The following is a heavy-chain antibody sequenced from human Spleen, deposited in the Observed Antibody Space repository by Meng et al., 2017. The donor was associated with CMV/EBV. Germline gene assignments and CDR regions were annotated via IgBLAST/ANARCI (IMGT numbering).Heavy chain of an antibody. Sequence: GESLKISCAASGFTFSRYAMSWVRQAPGKGLELVSYISSSGSIIYYADSVKGRFTISRDNAKNSVHLQMNNLRVEDTAVYYCVRQQWVAYYCDRWGQGIPVTVSS. CDR2: ISSSGSII. CDR1: GFTFSRYA. CDR3: VRQQWVAYYCDR. D-gene: IGHD6-19*01. J-gene: IGHJ4*02. V-gene: IGHV3-48*04.